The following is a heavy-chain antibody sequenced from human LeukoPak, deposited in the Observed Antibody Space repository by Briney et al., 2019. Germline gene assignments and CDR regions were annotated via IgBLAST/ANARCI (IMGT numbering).Heavy chain of an antibody. CDR2: ISGSGGST. J-gene: IGHJ5*02. D-gene: IGHD6-13*01. Sequence: GGSLRLSCAASGFTVSSNYTSWVRQAPGKGLEWVSAISGSGGSTYYADSVKGRFTISRDNSKNTLYLQMNSLRAEDTAVYYCAKDGSSNSPKNWFDPWGQGTLVTVSS. V-gene: IGHV3-23*01. CDR1: GFTVSSNY. CDR3: AKDGSSNSPKNWFDP.